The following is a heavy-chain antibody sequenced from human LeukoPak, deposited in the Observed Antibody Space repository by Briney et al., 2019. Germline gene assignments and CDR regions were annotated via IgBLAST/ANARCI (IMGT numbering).Heavy chain of an antibody. Sequence: PGGSLRLSCAASGFTFSSYAMSWVRQAPGKGLEWVSAISGSGGSTYYADSVKGRFTISRDNSKNTLYLQMNSLRAEDTAVYYCAKGTYTIFGVVITRSYGMDVWGQGTTVTVSS. CDR2: ISGSGGST. CDR1: GFTFSSYA. V-gene: IGHV3-23*01. D-gene: IGHD3-3*01. CDR3: AKGTYTIFGVVITRSYGMDV. J-gene: IGHJ6*02.